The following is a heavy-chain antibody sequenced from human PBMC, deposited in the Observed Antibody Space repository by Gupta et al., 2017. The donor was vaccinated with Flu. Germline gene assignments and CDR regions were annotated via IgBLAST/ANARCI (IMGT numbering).Heavy chain of an antibody. CDR2: ISSSSSTI. CDR1: GFTFSSYS. D-gene: IGHD2-2*02. CDR3: ARSSGCSSTSCYTWGWYFDL. V-gene: IGHV3-48*02. J-gene: IGHJ2*01. Sequence: EVQLVESGGGLVQPGGSLRLSCAASGFTFSSYSMNWVRQAPGKGLEWVSYISSSSSTIYYADSVKGRFTISRDNAKNSLYLQMNSLRDEDTAVYYCARSSGCSSTSCYTWGWYFDLWGRGTLVTVSS.